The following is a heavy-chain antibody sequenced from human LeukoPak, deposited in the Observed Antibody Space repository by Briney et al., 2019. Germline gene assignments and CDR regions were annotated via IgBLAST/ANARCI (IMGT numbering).Heavy chain of an antibody. CDR1: GFTFSSYA. V-gene: IGHV3-23*01. CDR2: ISGSGGST. Sequence: GGSLRFSCAASGFTFSSYAMSWVRQAPGKGLERVSAISGSGGSTYYADSVKGRFTISRDNSKNTLYLQMNSLRAEDTAVYYCAKKQQLENLGYFDYWGQGTLVTVSS. D-gene: IGHD6-13*01. CDR3: AKKQQLENLGYFDY. J-gene: IGHJ4*02.